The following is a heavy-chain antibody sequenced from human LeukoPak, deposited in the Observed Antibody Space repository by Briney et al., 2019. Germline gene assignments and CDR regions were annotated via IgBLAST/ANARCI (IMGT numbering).Heavy chain of an antibody. V-gene: IGHV3-74*01. Sequence: PGGSLRLSCAAYGFTFSSYWMHWVRQAPGKGLVWVSRINSDGSSTSYADSVKGRFTISRDNAKNTLYLQMNSLRAEDTAVYYCARDYYDHAFDIWGQGTMVTVSS. CDR2: INSDGSST. CDR3: ARDYYDHAFDI. CDR1: GFTFSSYW. J-gene: IGHJ3*02. D-gene: IGHD3-22*01.